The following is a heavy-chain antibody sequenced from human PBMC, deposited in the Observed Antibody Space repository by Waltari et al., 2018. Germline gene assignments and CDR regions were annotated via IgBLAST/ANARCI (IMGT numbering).Heavy chain of an antibody. D-gene: IGHD3-10*01. J-gene: IGHJ4*02. CDR3: ARDGAGSYHSVGVDY. CDR1: GGTFSSYA. CDR2: SSPIFGTA. Sequence: QVQLVQSGAEVKKPGSSVKVSCKASGGTFSSYAISWVRQAPGQGLEWMGGSSPIFGTAKYAQKFQGSVTITADESTSTAYMELSSLRSEDTAVYYCARDGAGSYHSVGVDYWGQGTLVTVSS. V-gene: IGHV1-69*01.